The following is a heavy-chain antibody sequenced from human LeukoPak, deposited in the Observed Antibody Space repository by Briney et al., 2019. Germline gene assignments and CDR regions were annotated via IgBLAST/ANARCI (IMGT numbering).Heavy chain of an antibody. D-gene: IGHD5-18*01. Sequence: PGGSLRLSCAASGFIFNNYVMNWVRQAPGKGLEWVTYISSSGSTIYYADYVKGRFTVSRDNAKNSLYLQMNNLRAEDTALYYCGRDRVGGRGYSLDYLGQGTLVTVSS. CDR3: GRDRVGGRGYSLDY. CDR1: GFIFNNYV. J-gene: IGHJ4*02. CDR2: ISSSGSTI. V-gene: IGHV3-48*03.